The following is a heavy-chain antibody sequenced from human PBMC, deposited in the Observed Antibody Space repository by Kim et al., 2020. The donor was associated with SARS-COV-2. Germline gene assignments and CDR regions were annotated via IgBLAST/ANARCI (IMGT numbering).Heavy chain of an antibody. J-gene: IGHJ3*02. Sequence: KYYAASVKGRFTNSRDNSKNTLYLQMNSLRAEDTAVYYCAKDLLPDAFDIWGQGTMVTVSS. CDR3: AKDLLPDAFDI. V-gene: IGHV3-23*01. CDR2: K.